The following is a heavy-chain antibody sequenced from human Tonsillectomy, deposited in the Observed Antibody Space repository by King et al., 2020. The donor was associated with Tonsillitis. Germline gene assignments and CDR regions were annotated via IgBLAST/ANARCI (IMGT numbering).Heavy chain of an antibody. Sequence: VQLVESGGGLVQPGRSLRLSCTASGFTFGDYAMSWVRQAPGKGLEWVGFIRSKAYGGTTEYAASVKGRFTISRDDSKSIAYLQMNSLKTEDTAVYYFTRKQQLGYYYYMDVWGKGTTVTVSS. CDR2: IRSKAYGGTT. CDR1: GFTFGDYA. D-gene: IGHD6-13*01. CDR3: TRKQQLGYYYYMDV. J-gene: IGHJ6*03. V-gene: IGHV3-49*04.